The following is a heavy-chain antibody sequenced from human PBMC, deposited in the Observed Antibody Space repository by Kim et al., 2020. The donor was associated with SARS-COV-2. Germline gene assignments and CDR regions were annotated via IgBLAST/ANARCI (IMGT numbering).Heavy chain of an antibody. V-gene: IGHV1-69*13. J-gene: IGHJ4*02. Sequence: SVKVSCKASGGTLSSYAISWVRQAPGQGLEWMGGIIPIFGTANYAQQFQGRVTITADESTSTVYMELSSLRTEDTAVYYCATPRGDYWGQGPLVTVSS. D-gene: IGHD3-10*01. CDR3: ATPRGDY. CDR2: IIPIFGTA. CDR1: GGTLSSYA.